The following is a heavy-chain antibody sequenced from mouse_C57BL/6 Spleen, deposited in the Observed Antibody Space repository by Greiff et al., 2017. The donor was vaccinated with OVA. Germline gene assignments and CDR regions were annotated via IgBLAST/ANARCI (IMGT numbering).Heavy chain of an antibody. CDR1: GYTFTSYG. D-gene: IGHD1-1*01. V-gene: IGHV1-81*01. CDR3: ARTGCSPAWFAY. J-gene: IGHJ3*01. CDR2: IYPRSGNT. Sequence: VKLQESGAELARPGASVKLSCKASGYTFTSYGISWVKQRTGQGLEWIGEIYPRSGNTYYNEKFKGKATLTADKSSSTAYMELRSLTSEDSAVYFCARTGCSPAWFAYWGQGTLVTVSA.